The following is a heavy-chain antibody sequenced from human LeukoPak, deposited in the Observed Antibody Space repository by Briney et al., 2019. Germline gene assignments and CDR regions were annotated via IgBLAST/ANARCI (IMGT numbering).Heavy chain of an antibody. V-gene: IGHV3-33*06. J-gene: IGHJ6*03. CDR1: GFTFSSYG. CDR2: IWYDGSNK. Sequence: GGSLRLSCAASGFTFSSYGMHWVRQAPGKGLEWGAVIWYDGSNKYYADSVKGRFTISRDNSKNTLYLQMNSLRAEDTAVYYCAKSGREAVAAPWNYYYYYMDVWGKGTTVTVSS. D-gene: IGHD6-19*01. CDR3: AKSGREAVAAPWNYYYYYMDV.